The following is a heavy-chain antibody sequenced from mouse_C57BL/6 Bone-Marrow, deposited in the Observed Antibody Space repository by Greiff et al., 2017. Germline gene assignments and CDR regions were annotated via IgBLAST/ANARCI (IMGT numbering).Heavy chain of an antibody. CDR3: TTHDGYSYYFDY. CDR2: MDPENGDT. CDR1: GFNIKDDY. V-gene: IGHV14-4*01. Sequence: VQLKESGAELVRPGASVTLSCTASGFNIKDDYMHWVKQRPEQGLEWIGWMDPENGDTEYASKFQGKATITADTSSNTAYLQLSSLTSEDTAVYYCTTHDGYSYYFDYWGQGTTLTVSS. D-gene: IGHD2-3*01. J-gene: IGHJ2*01.